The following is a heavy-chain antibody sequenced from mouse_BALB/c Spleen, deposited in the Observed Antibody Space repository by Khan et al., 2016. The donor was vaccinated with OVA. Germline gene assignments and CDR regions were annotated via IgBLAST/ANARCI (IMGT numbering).Heavy chain of an antibody. J-gene: IGHJ4*01. CDR3: AKGVWSYYFALDY. V-gene: IGHV2-6-5*01. Sequence: QVQLKESGPGLVAPSQNLSITCPVSGFSLTDYGVSWIRQPPGKGLEWLGVMWGGGTTYYNSALKSRLSISKDNSKSQVFLKMNSLQTDDTAMYYCAKGVWSYYFALDYWGQGTSVTVSS. CDR2: MWGGGTT. CDR1: GFSLTDYG. D-gene: IGHD1-1*02.